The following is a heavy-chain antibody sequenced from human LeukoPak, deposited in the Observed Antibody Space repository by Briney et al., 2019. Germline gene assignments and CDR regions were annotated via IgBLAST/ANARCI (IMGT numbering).Heavy chain of an antibody. CDR1: GDSISSDTYY. CDR2: THASGSF. V-gene: IGHV4-61*02. Sequence: PSETLSLTCTVSGDSISSDTYYWSWIRQPAGKGLQWIGRTHASGSFMYDPSLKSRLTISIDTSKKQFSLKLSSVTDADTAVYYCARRARDWYSPIEYWGPGTLVTVSS. J-gene: IGHJ4*02. CDR3: ARRARDWYSPIEY. D-gene: IGHD2-21*02.